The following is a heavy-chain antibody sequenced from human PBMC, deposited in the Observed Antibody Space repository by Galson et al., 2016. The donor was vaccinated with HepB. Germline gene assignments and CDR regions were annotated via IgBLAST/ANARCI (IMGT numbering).Heavy chain of an antibody. CDR1: GFTFSNYD. CDR2: IYTAGDT. Sequence: SLRLSCAASGFTFSNYDMHWVRQAPGKGLEWVSSIYTAGDTYYQDPVEGRFTVSRENGKDALYLHMKSLRAGDTAVYFCARGSYSSDWYRSSAYDFGMDGWGKGTRVTVSS. J-gene: IGHJ6*04. CDR3: ARGSYSSDWYRSSAYDFGMDG. D-gene: IGHD6-19*01. V-gene: IGHV3-13*01.